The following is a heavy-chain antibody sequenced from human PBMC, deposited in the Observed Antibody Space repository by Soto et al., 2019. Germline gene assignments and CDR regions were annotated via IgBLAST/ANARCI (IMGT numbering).Heavy chain of an antibody. CDR1: GFTFSDYY. CDR2: ISSSGSTI. V-gene: IGHV3-11*01. J-gene: IGHJ4*02. CDR3: AREFRANWGSDYFDY. D-gene: IGHD7-27*01. Sequence: GGSLRLSCAASGFTFSDYYMSWIRQAPGKGLEWVSYISSSGSTIYYADSVKGRFTISRDNAKNSLYLQMNSLRAEDTAVYYCAREFRANWGSDYFDYWGQGTLVTVSS.